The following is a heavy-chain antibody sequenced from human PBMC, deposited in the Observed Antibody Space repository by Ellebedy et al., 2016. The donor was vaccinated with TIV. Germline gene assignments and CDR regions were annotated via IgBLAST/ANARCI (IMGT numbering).Heavy chain of an antibody. J-gene: IGHJ6*02. Sequence: SVKVSXKASGYTFTSYYMHWVRQAPGQGLEWMGGIIPIFGTANYAQKFQGRVTITADESTSTAYMELSSLRSEDTAVYYCARWDVWGQGTTVTVSS. V-gene: IGHV1-69*13. CDR1: GYTFTSYY. CDR2: IIPIFGTA. CDR3: ARWDV.